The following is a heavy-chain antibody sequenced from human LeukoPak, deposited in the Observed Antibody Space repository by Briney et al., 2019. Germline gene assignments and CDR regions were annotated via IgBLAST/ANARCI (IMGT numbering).Heavy chain of an antibody. D-gene: IGHD3-22*01. Sequence: GASVKVTCKPSGYTFIGYYIHWVRQAPGQGLEWMGWINPNNGGTKYTQKFQGRVTMTRDTSISTAYMELSRLRSDDTAVYYCARAGGSPAYYYESSGPGYFDYWGQGTLVTVSS. CDR3: ARAGGSPAYYYESSGPGYFDY. J-gene: IGHJ4*02. CDR1: GYTFIGYY. V-gene: IGHV1-2*02. CDR2: INPNNGGT.